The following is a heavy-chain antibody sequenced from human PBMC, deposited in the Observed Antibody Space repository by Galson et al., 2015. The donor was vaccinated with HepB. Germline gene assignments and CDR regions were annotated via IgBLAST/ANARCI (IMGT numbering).Heavy chain of an antibody. J-gene: IGHJ4*02. CDR1: GYSFTSYW. D-gene: IGHD3-9*01. CDR2: IYPGDSDT. CDR3: ARQSYHRYFDWLPPDY. Sequence: QSGAEVKKPGESLKISCKGSGYSFTSYWIGWVRQMPGKGLEWMGIIYPGDSDTRYSPSFQGQVTISADKSISTAYLQWSSLKASDTAMYYCARQSYHRYFDWLPPDYWGQGTLVTVSS. V-gene: IGHV5-51*01.